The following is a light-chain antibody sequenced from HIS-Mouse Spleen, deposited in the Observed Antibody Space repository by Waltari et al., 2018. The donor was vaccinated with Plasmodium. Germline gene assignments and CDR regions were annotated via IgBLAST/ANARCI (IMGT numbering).Light chain of an antibody. CDR1: ALPKQY. Sequence: SYELTQPPSVSVSPGQTARITCSGDALPKQYAYWYQQKPGQAPVLVIDTDRERPSGIPGGFSGSSSGTTVPLTISGVQAEDEADYYCQSADSSGTYRVFGGGTKLTVL. V-gene: IGLV3-25*03. J-gene: IGLJ2*01. CDR2: TDR. CDR3: QSADSSGTYRV.